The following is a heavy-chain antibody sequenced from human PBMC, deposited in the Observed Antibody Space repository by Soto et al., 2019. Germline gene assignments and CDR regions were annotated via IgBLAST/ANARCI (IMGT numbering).Heavy chain of an antibody. D-gene: IGHD4-17*01. CDR3: ARHETLHGDYDY. Sequence: SETLSLTCTVSSGSISSTIYSWDWIRQPPGKGLERIGCFFYCGSTNYTPSLKIRFTISLDTSKNHFSLKLCSVTAADPAVCYCARHETLHGDYDYWGQGTLVTAPQ. CDR2: FFYCGST. CDR1: SGSISSTIYS. J-gene: IGHJ4*02. V-gene: IGHV4-39*01.